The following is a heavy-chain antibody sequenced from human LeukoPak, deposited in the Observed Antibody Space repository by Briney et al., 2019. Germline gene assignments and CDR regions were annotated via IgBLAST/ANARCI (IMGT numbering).Heavy chain of an antibody. D-gene: IGHD3-3*01. CDR3: ARVGPAAGNYYDFWSGYYTDAFDI. CDR1: GGSISSGDYY. J-gene: IGHJ3*02. Sequence: PSETLSLTCTVSGGSISSGDYYWSWIRQPPGKGLEWIGYIYYSGSTYYNPPLKSRVTISVDTSKNQFSLELSSVTAADTAVYYCARVGPAAGNYYDFWSGYYTDAFDIWGQGTMVTVSS. V-gene: IGHV4-30-4*01. CDR2: IYYSGST.